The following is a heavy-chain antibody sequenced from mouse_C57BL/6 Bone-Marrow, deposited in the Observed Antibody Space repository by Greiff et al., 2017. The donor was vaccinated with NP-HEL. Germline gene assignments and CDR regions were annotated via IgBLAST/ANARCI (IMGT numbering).Heavy chain of an antibody. D-gene: IGHD2-1*01. J-gene: IGHJ2*01. CDR1: GYAFTNYL. Sequence: VQLQQSGAELVRPGTSVKVSCKASGYAFTNYLIEWVKQRPGQGLEWIGVINPGSGGTNYNEQFKGKATLTADKSSSTAYMQLNSLTSEDSAVYFGARRGDYYGKRKGFDYWGQGTTLTVSS. V-gene: IGHV1-54*01. CDR3: ARRGDYYGKRKGFDY. CDR2: INPGSGGT.